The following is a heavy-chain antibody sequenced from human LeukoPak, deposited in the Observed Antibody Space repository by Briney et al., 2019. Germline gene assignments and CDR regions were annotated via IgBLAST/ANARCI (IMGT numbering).Heavy chain of an antibody. Sequence: GGSLRLSCAASGFTFSSYSMNWVRQAPGKGLEWVSSISSSSSYIYYADSVKGRFTISRDNAKNSLYLQMNSLRAEDTAVYYCAREGIAAGFDPWGQGTLVTVSS. J-gene: IGHJ5*02. D-gene: IGHD6-13*01. CDR3: AREGIAAGFDP. CDR2: ISSSSSYI. V-gene: IGHV3-21*01. CDR1: GFTFSSYS.